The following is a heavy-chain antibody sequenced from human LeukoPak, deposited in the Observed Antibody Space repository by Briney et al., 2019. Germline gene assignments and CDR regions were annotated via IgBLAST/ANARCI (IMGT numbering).Heavy chain of an antibody. D-gene: IGHD3-22*01. CDR1: GFTFSDYY. CDR2: ISSSGSTI. CDR3: ARSPPYYYDSSGYYPFDY. J-gene: IGHJ4*02. V-gene: IGHV3-11*04. Sequence: GGSLRLSCAASGFTFSDYYMSWIRQAPGKWLEWVSYISSSGSTIYYADSVKGRFTISRDNAKNSLYLQMNSLRAEDTAVYYCARSPPYYYDSSGYYPFDYWGQGTLVTVSS.